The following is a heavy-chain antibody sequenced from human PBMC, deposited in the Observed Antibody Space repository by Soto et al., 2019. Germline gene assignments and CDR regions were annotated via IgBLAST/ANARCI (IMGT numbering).Heavy chain of an antibody. Sequence: QLQLQESGPGLVKPSETLSLTCTVSGGSISSSSYYWGWIRQPPGKGLEWIGSIYYSGSTYYNPSLKSRVTISVDTSKNQFSLKLSSVTAADTAVYYCARHGDSSGDGLGYWGQGTLVTVSS. D-gene: IGHD3-22*01. V-gene: IGHV4-39*01. CDR2: IYYSGST. CDR3: ARHGDSSGDGLGY. CDR1: GGSISSSSYY. J-gene: IGHJ4*02.